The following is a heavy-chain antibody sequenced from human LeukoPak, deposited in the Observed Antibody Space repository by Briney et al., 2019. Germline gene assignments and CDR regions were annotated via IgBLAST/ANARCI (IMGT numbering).Heavy chain of an antibody. CDR2: IYYSGST. V-gene: IGHV4-59*01. Sequence: SETLSLTCTVSGGSISSYYWSWIRQPPGKGLEWIGYIYYSGSTNYNPSLKSRVTISVGTSKNQFSLKLSSVTAADTAVYYCARDMIGGYYMDVWGKGTTVTVSS. J-gene: IGHJ6*03. CDR1: GGSISSYY. CDR3: ARDMIGGYYMDV. D-gene: IGHD3-16*01.